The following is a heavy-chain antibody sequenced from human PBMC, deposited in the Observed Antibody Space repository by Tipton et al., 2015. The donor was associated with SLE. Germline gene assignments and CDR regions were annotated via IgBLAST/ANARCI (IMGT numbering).Heavy chain of an antibody. CDR3: ARTGSDYGDYVINY. D-gene: IGHD4-17*01. CDR1: GGSISSGDYS. J-gene: IGHJ4*02. CDR2: IYHTGIT. Sequence: LRLSCAVSGGSISSGDYSWSWIRQPPGKGLEWIGYIYHTGITYYSPSLKSRVTISLDRSKNQFSLKLTSVTAADTAVYYCARTGSDYGDYVINYWGQGTLVTVSS. V-gene: IGHV4-30-2*01.